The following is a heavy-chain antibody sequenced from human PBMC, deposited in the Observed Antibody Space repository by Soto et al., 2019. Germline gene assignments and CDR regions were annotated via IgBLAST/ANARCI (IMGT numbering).Heavy chain of an antibody. J-gene: IGHJ6*02. CDR3: AREVGSGYNYDNDYYYGMDV. CDR1: GTTFSSYA. D-gene: IGHD5-18*01. V-gene: IGHV1-69*12. CDR2: IIPLFGTA. Sequence: QVQLVQSGAEVKRPGSSVKVSCKASGTTFSSYAISWVRQAPGQGLEWMGGIIPLFGTANYAQKFQGRATITADESTSTAFMELSSLRSEDTAVYYCAREVGSGYNYDNDYYYGMDVWGQGTTVAVSS.